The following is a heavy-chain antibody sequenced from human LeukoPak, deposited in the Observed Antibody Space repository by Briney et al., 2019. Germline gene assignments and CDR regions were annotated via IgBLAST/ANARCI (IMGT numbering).Heavy chain of an antibody. CDR1: DFSISSGHF. J-gene: IGHJ4*02. Sequence: SETLSLTCSVSDFSISSGHFWGWIRQPPGKGLEWIGSMRHSGRPYYNPSLKSRVTISIDTSKNQFSLKLSSVTAADTAVYYCARGDYGVFFDYWGQGTLVTVSS. V-gene: IGHV4-38-2*02. D-gene: IGHD4-17*01. CDR3: ARGDYGVFFDY. CDR2: MRHSGRP.